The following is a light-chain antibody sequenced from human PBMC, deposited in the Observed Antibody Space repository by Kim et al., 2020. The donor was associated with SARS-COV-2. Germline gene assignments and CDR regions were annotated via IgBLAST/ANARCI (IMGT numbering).Light chain of an antibody. CDR3: QTWGTGIRV. CDR2: LNSDGSH. CDR1: SGHSSYA. V-gene: IGLV4-69*01. J-gene: IGLJ3*02. Sequence: ASVKLTCTLSSGHSSYAIAWHQQQPEKGPRYLMKLNSDGSHSKGDGIPDCFSGSSSGAERYLTISSLQSEDEADYYCQTWGTGIRVFGGGTQLTVL.